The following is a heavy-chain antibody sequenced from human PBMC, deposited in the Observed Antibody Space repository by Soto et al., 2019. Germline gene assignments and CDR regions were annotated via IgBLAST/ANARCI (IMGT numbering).Heavy chain of an antibody. J-gene: IGHJ5*02. CDR1: GDSVSSNSAA. CDR2: TYYRSKWYN. Sequence: SQTLSLTCANSGDSVSSNSAAWNWIRQSPSRGLEWLGRTYYRSKWYNDYAVSVKSRITINPDTSKNQFSLQLNSVTPEDTAVYYCARDHCSSTSCHHPLNWFDPWGQGTLVTVSS. CDR3: ARDHCSSTSCHHPLNWFDP. V-gene: IGHV6-1*01. D-gene: IGHD2-2*01.